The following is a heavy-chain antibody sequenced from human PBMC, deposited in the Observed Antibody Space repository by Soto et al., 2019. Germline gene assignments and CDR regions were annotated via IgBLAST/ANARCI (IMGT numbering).Heavy chain of an antibody. CDR1: GFTFSSYA. Sequence: EVQLLESGGGLVQPGGSLRLSCAASGFTFSSYAMSWVRQAPGKGLEWVSGITGSGGSTYYADSVKGRFTISRDNSKTTLYLQMNTLRVEDTAVYYCAKDGPYYGSGSFDYWGQGTLVTVSS. J-gene: IGHJ4*02. V-gene: IGHV3-23*01. CDR3: AKDGPYYGSGSFDY. CDR2: ITGSGGST. D-gene: IGHD3-10*01.